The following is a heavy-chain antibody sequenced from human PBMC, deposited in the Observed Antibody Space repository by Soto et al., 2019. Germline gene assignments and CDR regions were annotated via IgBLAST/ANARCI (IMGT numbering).Heavy chain of an antibody. V-gene: IGHV3-73*01. CDR3: TRHALYVDTSSYGMDV. D-gene: IGHD5-18*01. CDR2: IRSKANSYAT. Sequence: GGSLRLSCAASGFTFSGSAMHWVRQASGKGLEWVGRIRSKANSYATAYAASVKGRLTISRDDSKNTAYLQMNSLKTEDTAVYYCTRHALYVDTSSYGMDVWGQGTTVTVSS. CDR1: GFTFSGSA. J-gene: IGHJ6*02.